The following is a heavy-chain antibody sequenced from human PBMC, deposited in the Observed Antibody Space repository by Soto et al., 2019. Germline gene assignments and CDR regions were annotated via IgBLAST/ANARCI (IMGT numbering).Heavy chain of an antibody. CDR3: ARDNYYGSGSPHAFDI. CDR1: GGSISSGGYY. Sequence: PSETLSLTCTVSGGSISSGGYYWSWIRQHPGKGLEWIGYIYYSGSTYYNPSLKSRVTISVDTSKNQFSLKLSSVTAADTAVYYCARDNYYGSGSPHAFDIWGQGTMGTVSS. V-gene: IGHV4-31*03. D-gene: IGHD3-10*01. J-gene: IGHJ3*02. CDR2: IYYSGST.